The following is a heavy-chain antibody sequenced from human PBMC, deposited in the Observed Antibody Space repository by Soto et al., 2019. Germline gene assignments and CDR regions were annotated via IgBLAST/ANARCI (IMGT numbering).Heavy chain of an antibody. V-gene: IGHV2-5*02. D-gene: IGHD3-10*01. Sequence: QITLKESGPTLVRPTQTLTLTCTFSGFSLTTSGVGVGWIRQPPGKALEWLAVIYWDDDKRYSSSLQSRLTPPEDTPENQEGPTIANLELLHTTTHYRARLHYNRWVRYSFDYRGQGTLLTVSS. CDR1: GFSLTTSGVG. CDR3: ARLHYNRWVRYSFDY. CDR2: IYWDDDK. J-gene: IGHJ4*01.